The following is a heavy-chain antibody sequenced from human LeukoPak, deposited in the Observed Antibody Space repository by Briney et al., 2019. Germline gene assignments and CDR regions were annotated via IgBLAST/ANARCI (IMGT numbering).Heavy chain of an antibody. V-gene: IGHV1-18*01. CDR3: AREYSSSSEHYYYYYGMDV. Sequence: ASVKVSCKASGYTFTSYGISWVRQAPGQGLEWMGWISAYNGNTNYAQKLQGRVTMTTDTSTSTAYMELRSLRSDDTAVYYCAREYSSSSEHYYYYYGMDVWGQGTTVTVSS. CDR1: GYTFTSYG. CDR2: ISAYNGNT. J-gene: IGHJ6*02. D-gene: IGHD6-6*01.